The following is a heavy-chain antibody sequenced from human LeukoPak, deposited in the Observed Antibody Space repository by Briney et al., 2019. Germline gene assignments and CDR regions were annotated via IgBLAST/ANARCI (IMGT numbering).Heavy chain of an antibody. CDR1: GLTVSSNY. CDR2: IYSGGST. Sequence: TGGSLRLSCAASGLTVSSNYMSWVRQAPGKGLEWVSVIYSGGSTYYADSVKGRITISRDNSKNTLYLQMNSLRAEDTAVYFCARGIPQVGWGQGTRVTVSS. V-gene: IGHV3-66*01. D-gene: IGHD1-26*01. J-gene: IGHJ4*02. CDR3: ARGIPQVG.